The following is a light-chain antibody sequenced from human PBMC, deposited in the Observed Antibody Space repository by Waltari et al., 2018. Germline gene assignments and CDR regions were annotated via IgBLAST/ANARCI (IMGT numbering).Light chain of an antibody. CDR2: GTS. V-gene: IGKV3-15*01. Sequence: EIVMTQSPATLYVSPGERATLSCRASQSVTSSLAWYQQKHCQTPRLLMYGTSTRATGIPARFSGSGSGTEFSLTISSLQSEDFAVYYCQQYNNWPRTFGQGTKVEIK. CDR3: QQYNNWPRT. CDR1: QSVTSS. J-gene: IGKJ1*01.